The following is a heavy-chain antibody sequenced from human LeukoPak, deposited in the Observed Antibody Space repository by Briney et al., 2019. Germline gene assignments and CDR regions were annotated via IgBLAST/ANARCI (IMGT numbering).Heavy chain of an antibody. CDR3: ARDHDIAVAGTIGVVDY. Sequence: GSLRLSCAASGFTFSSYAMHWVRQAPGKGLEWVAVISYDGSNKYYADSVKGRFTISRDNSKNTLYLQMNSLRAEDTAVYYCARDHDIAVAGTIGVVDYWGQGTLVTVSS. V-gene: IGHV3-30-3*01. CDR2: ISYDGSNK. D-gene: IGHD6-19*01. J-gene: IGHJ4*02. CDR1: GFTFSSYA.